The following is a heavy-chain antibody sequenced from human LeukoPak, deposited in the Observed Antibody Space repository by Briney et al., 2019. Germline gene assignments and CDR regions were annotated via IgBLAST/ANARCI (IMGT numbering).Heavy chain of an antibody. D-gene: IGHD2-2*01. J-gene: IGHJ4*02. CDR1: GYTFTSYY. Sequence: ASVKVSCKASGYTFTSYYMHWVRQAPGQGLEWMGIINPSGGSTSYAQKLQGRVTMTTDTSTSTAYMELRSLRSDDTAVYYCARGGVVVPRDYFDYWGQGTLVTVSS. CDR3: ARGGVVVPRDYFDY. V-gene: IGHV1-46*01. CDR2: INPSGGST.